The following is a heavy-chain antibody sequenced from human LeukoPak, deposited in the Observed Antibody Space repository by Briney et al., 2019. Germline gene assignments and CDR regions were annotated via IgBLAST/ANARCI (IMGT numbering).Heavy chain of an antibody. D-gene: IGHD5-18*01. V-gene: IGHV3-64D*06. CDR3: VKDYVSRYFGWLPRGYSYGAYFDY. CDR1: GFTFSSYA. CDR2: ISSNGGST. Sequence: GGSLRLSCSASGFTFSSYAMHWVRQAPGKGLEYVSAISSNGGSTYYADSVKGGVTISRDNSKNTPYLQMSSLRAEDTAVYYCVKDYVSRYFGWLPRGYSYGAYFDYWGQGTLVTVSS. J-gene: IGHJ4*02.